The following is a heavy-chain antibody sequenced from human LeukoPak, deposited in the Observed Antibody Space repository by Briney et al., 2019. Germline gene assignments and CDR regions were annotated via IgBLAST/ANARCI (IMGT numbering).Heavy chain of an antibody. V-gene: IGHV3-30-3*01. J-gene: IGHJ4*02. Sequence: PGGSLRLSCAASGFTFSNYAVHWVRQAPGKGLEWVAVISYDGSNKYYADSVKGRFTISRDNSKNTLYLQMNSLRAEDTAVYYCAREVTAYNYNYGFDYWGQGTLVTVSS. D-gene: IGHD1-7*01. CDR1: GFTFSNYA. CDR3: AREVTAYNYNYGFDY. CDR2: ISYDGSNK.